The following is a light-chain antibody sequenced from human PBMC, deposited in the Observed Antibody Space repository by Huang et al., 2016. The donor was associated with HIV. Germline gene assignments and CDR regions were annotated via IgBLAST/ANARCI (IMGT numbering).Light chain of an antibody. J-gene: IGKJ1*01. V-gene: IGKV1-33*01. CDR1: QDIYNY. Sequence: DIQMTQSPSSLSASVGDRVTITCQASQDIYNYLNWDQQKPGKAPKLLIHDASSLETGVPSRFSGSGSGTDFTFTISSLQPEDIATYYCQQYDNIPPWTFGQGTKVEIK. CDR2: DAS. CDR3: QQYDNIPPWT.